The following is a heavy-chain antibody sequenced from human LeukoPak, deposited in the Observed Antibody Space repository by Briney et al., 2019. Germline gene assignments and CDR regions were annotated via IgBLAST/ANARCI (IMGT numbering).Heavy chain of an antibody. J-gene: IGHJ4*02. Sequence: GGSLRLSCAASGFTFSSYSMNWVRQAPGKGLEWVSSISSSSSYIYYADSVKGRFTISRDNAKNSLYLQMNSLRAEDTAVYYCARALIDYGDYPQLPYWGQGTLVTVSS. CDR3: ARALIDYGDYPQLPY. D-gene: IGHD4-17*01. CDR2: ISSSSSYI. CDR1: GFTFSSYS. V-gene: IGHV3-21*01.